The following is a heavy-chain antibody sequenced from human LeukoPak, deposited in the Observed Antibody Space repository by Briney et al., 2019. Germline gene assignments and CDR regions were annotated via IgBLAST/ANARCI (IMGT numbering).Heavy chain of an antibody. Sequence: ASEILSLTCTVSGGSISSGGYYWSWIRQHPGKGLEWIGYIYYSGSTYYNPSLKSRVTISVDTSKNQFSLKLSSVTAADTAVYYCARYTIFGVVMPFDYGGQGTLVTVSS. CDR3: ARYTIFGVVMPFDY. J-gene: IGHJ4*02. V-gene: IGHV4-31*03. D-gene: IGHD3-3*01. CDR1: GGSISSGGYY. CDR2: IYYSGST.